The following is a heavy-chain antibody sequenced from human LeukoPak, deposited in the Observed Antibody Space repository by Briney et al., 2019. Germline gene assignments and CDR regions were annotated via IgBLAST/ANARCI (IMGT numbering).Heavy chain of an antibody. CDR1: Y. V-gene: IGHV4-39*01. J-gene: IGHJ4*02. CDR2: IYYSGST. CDR3: ARKGDGSGSYYLSY. Sequence: YXGWXXQPXXXGLEWIGSIYYSGSTYYNPSLKSRVTISVDTSKNQFSLKLSSVTAADTAVYYCARKGDGSGSYYLSYWGQGTLVTVSS. D-gene: IGHD3-10*01.